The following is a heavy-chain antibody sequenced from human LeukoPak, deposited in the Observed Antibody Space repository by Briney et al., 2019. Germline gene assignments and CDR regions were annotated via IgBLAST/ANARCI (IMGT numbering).Heavy chain of an antibody. CDR3: ARKPGYCSGGSCYEDAFDI. V-gene: IGHV2-70*11. CDR2: IDWDDDK. Sequence: SGPALVKPTQTLTLTCTFSGFSLSTSGMCVSWIRQPPGKALEWLARIDWDDDKYYSTSLKTRLTISKDTSKNQVVLTMTNMDPVDTATYYCARKPGYCSGGSCYEDAFDIWGQGTMVTVPS. CDR1: GFSLSTSGMC. J-gene: IGHJ3*02. D-gene: IGHD2-15*01.